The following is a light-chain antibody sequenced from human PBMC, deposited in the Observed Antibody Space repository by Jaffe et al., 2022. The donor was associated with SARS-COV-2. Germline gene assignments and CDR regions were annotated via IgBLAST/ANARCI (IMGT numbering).Light chain of an antibody. CDR2: DVS. V-gene: IGLV2-14*03. Sequence: QSALTQSASVSGSPGQSITISCIGTSNDVGGYNYVSWYQQHPGKAPKLIIYDVSNRQSGVSNRFSGSKSDNTASLTISGLQAEDEADYYCSSYTSTNTLVFGGGTKLTVL. J-gene: IGLJ3*02. CDR1: SNDVGGYNY. CDR3: SSYTSTNTLV.